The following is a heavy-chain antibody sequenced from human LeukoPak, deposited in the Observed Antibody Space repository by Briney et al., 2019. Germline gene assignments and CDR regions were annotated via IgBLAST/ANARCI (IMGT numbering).Heavy chain of an antibody. CDR3: AIYSDTYYFDH. CDR1: GYSFTSSW. V-gene: IGHV5-51*01. CDR2: IYPGDSDT. D-gene: IGHD1-26*01. Sequence: GESLKISSKGSGYSFTSSWIGWVRQMPGKGLEWMGIIYPGDSDTRYSPSFQGQVTISADKSISTAYLQWSSLKASDTAMYYCAIYSDTYYFDHWGQGTLVTVSS. J-gene: IGHJ4*02.